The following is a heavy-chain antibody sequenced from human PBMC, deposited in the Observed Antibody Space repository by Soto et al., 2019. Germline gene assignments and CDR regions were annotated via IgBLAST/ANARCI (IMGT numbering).Heavy chain of an antibody. CDR1: GGTFSSYA. CDR3: ASPHNWNYVGAFDI. J-gene: IGHJ3*02. V-gene: IGHV1-69*01. D-gene: IGHD1-7*01. CDR2: IIPIFGTA. Sequence: QVQLVQSGAEVKKPGSSVKVSCKASGGTFSSYAISWVRQAPGQGLEWMGGIIPIFGTANYAQKFQGRVTITAHESTSTAYMELSSLRSEDTAVYYCASPHNWNYVGAFDIWGQGTMVTVSS.